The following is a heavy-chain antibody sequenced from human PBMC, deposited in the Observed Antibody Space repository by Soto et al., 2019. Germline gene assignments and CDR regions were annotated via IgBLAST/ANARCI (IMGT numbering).Heavy chain of an antibody. J-gene: IGHJ4*02. Sequence: XESLKLSYKCSGYSFTSYLSGWVRQMPGKGLEWMGIIYPGDSDTRYSPSFQGQVTISADKSISTAYLQWSSLKASDTAMYYCARRYCSSTSCPFDYWGQGTLVTVPS. V-gene: IGHV5-51*01. CDR3: ARRYCSSTSCPFDY. D-gene: IGHD2-2*01. CDR1: GYSFTSYL. CDR2: IYPGDSDT.